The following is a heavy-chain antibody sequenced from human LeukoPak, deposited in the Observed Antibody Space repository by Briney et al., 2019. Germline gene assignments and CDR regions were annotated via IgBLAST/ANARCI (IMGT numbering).Heavy chain of an antibody. V-gene: IGHV3-48*02. CDR3: ARDQQQLASPLDY. CDR2: ISSSSTI. J-gene: IGHJ4*02. D-gene: IGHD6-13*01. Sequence: GGSLRLSCAASGFNFSSYSMNGVRQAPGKGLEWVSYISSSSTIYYADSVKGRFTISRDNAKNSLYLQMNSLRDEDTAVYYCARDQQQLASPLDYWGQGTLVTVSS. CDR1: GFNFSSYS.